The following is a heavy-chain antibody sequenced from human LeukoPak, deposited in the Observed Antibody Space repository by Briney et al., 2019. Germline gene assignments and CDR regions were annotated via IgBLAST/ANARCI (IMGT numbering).Heavy chain of an antibody. J-gene: IGHJ5*02. CDR1: GFTVSSNY. V-gene: IGHV3-23*01. D-gene: IGHD2-2*01. CDR2: ISGSGGST. Sequence: GGSLRLSCAASGFTVSSNYMSWVRQAPGKGLEWVSAISGSGGSTYYADSVKGRFTISRDNSKNTLYQQMNSLRAEDTAVYYCAKGYCSSTSCSRFDPWGQGTLVTVSS. CDR3: AKGYCSSTSCSRFDP.